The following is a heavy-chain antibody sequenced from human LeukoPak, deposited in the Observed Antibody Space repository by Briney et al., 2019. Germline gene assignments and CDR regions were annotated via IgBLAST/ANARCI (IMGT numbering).Heavy chain of an antibody. V-gene: IGHV3-30*03. CDR3: VSLGYSSSSVRY. CDR1: GFIFSNAW. Sequence: PGGSLRLSCAASGFIFSNAWMSWVRQAPGKGLEWVAIISYDGGNKYYADSVKGRFTISRDNSKNTLYLQMNSLRAEDTAVYFCVSLGYSSSSVRYWGQGTLVTVSS. D-gene: IGHD6-6*01. J-gene: IGHJ4*02. CDR2: ISYDGGNK.